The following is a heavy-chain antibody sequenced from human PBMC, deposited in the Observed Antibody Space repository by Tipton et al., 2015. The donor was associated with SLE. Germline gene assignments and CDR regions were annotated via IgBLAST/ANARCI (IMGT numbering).Heavy chain of an antibody. CDR1: GGSFSGYY. CDR2: INHSGST. J-gene: IGHJ4*02. V-gene: IGHV4-34*09. D-gene: IGHD4-17*01. CDR3: ARGEGDYGERFDY. Sequence: TLSLTCAVYGGSFSGYYWSWIRQPPGKGLEWIGEINHSGSTNYNPSLKSRVTISVDTSKNQFSLTLSSVTAADTAAYYCARGEGDYGERFDYWGQGTLVTVSS.